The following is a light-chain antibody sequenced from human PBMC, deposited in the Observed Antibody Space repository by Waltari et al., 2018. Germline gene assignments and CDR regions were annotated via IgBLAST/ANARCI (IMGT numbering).Light chain of an antibody. J-gene: IGKJ1*01. CDR1: QSISRY. Sequence: EIKLTQSPGTLSLAPGERATISCRASQSISRYLAWYQHKPGQAPRLLIYDASSRATGIPDRFSGSGSGTDFSLTISRLEPEDFAVYYCQKYGSLPATFGQGTKVEIK. CDR2: DAS. V-gene: IGKV3-20*01. CDR3: QKYGSLPAT.